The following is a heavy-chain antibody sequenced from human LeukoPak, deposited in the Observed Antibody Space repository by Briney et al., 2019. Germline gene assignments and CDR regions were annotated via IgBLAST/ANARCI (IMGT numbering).Heavy chain of an antibody. D-gene: IGHD6-19*01. CDR3: ARQPAPYSSGWYDGFDI. Sequence: SETLSLTCTVSGGSISRYHWSWIREPAGKGLEWIGRIYTSGSTNYNPSLKSRVTMSVDTSKNQFSLKLSSVTAADTAVYYCARQPAPYSSGWYDGFDIWGQGTMVTVSA. J-gene: IGHJ3*02. V-gene: IGHV4-4*07. CDR2: IYTSGST. CDR1: GGSISRYH.